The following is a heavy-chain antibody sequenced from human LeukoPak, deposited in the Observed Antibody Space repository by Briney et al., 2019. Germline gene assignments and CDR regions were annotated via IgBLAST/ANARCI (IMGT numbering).Heavy chain of an antibody. Sequence: SQTLSLTCTVSGGSISGGNYYWSWIRQPAGKGLEWIGRIYTSGSTNYNPSLKSRVTISVDTSKNQFSLKLSSVTAADTAVYYCARERCSGGSCYSIYYYYYMDVWGKGTTVTVSS. CDR2: IYTSGST. J-gene: IGHJ6*03. CDR1: GGSISGGNYY. D-gene: IGHD2-15*01. V-gene: IGHV4-61*02. CDR3: ARERCSGGSCYSIYYYYYMDV.